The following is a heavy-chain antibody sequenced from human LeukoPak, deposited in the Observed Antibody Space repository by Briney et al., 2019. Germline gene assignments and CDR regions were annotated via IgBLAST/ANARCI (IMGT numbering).Heavy chain of an antibody. CDR2: ISGSGGST. V-gene: IGHV3-23*01. D-gene: IGHD3-22*01. J-gene: IGHJ5*02. CDR1: GFTFSSYA. CDR3: AIAKADSSGPNWFDP. Sequence: GGSLRLSCAASGFTFSSYAMSWVRQAPGRGLEWVSAISGSGGSTYYADSVKGRFTISRDNSKNTLYLQMNSLRAEDTAVYYCAIAKADSSGPNWFDPWGQGTLVTVSS.